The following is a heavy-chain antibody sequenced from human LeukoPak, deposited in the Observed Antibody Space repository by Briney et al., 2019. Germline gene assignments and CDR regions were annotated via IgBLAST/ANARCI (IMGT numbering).Heavy chain of an antibody. V-gene: IGHV3-23*01. D-gene: IGHD6-13*01. CDR3: AKDRGGSSWSQVFDY. Sequence: GGSLRLSCAASGFTFSSYEMNWVRQAPGKGLEWGSSISGSGDSTYYADSVKGRFTISRDNSKNTLYLQMNSLRAEDTAVYYCAKDRGGSSWSQVFDYWGQGNLVTVSS. CDR2: ISGSGDST. J-gene: IGHJ4*02. CDR1: GFTFSSYE.